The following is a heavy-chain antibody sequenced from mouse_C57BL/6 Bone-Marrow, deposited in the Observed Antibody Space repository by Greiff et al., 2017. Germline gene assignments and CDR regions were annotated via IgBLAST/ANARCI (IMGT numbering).Heavy chain of an antibody. CDR3: GGPYYGSSNYFDY. D-gene: IGHD1-1*01. J-gene: IGHJ2*01. V-gene: IGHV1-85*01. CDR1: GYTFTSYD. CDR2: IYPRDGST. Sequence: QVQLQQSGPELVKPGASVKLSCKASGYTFTSYDINWVKQRPGQGLEWIGWIYPRDGSTKYNEKFKGKATLTVDPSSSTAYMELHSLTSEDSAVYFCGGPYYGSSNYFDYWGQGTTLTVSS.